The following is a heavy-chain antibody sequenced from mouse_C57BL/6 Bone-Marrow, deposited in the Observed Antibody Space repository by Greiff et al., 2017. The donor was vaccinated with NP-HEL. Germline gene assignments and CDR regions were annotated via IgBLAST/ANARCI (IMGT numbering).Heavy chain of an antibody. J-gene: IGHJ2*01. CDR1: GFNIKDDY. CDR3: TTRYDYAVRYYFDY. CDR2: IDPENGDT. V-gene: IGHV14-4*01. D-gene: IGHD2-4*01. Sequence: VQLQQSGAELVRPGASVKLSCTASGFNIKDDYMHWVKQRPEQGLEWIGWIDPENGDTESASKFQGKATITADTSSNTAYLQLSSLTSEDTAVYYCTTRYDYAVRYYFDYWGQGTTLTVSS.